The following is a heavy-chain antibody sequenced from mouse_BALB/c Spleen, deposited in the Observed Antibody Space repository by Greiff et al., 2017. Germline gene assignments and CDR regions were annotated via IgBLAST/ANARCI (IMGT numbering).Heavy chain of an antibody. CDR3: ARVDYGNAWFAY. V-gene: IGHV2-9*02. J-gene: IGHJ3*01. CDR2: IWAGGST. Sequence: VQLKESGPGLVAPSQSLSITCTVSGFSLTSYGVHWVRQPPGKGLEWLGVIWAGGSTNYNSALMSRLSISKDNSKSQVFLKMNSLQTDDTAMYYCARVDYGNAWFAYWGQGTLVTVSA. CDR1: GFSLTSYG. D-gene: IGHD2-1*01.